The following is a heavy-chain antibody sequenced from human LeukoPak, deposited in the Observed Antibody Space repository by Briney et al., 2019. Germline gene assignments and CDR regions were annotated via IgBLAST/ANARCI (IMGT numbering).Heavy chain of an antibody. Sequence: GGSLRLSCAASGFTFDDYAMHWVRQTPGKGLEWVSSISWDSGSSVYADPVKGRFTISRDNAKNSLYLQMNSLRPEDTALYYCIKDLRLDLHFDAFDVWGQGTMVTVSS. V-gene: IGHV3-9*01. CDR3: IKDLRLDLHFDAFDV. J-gene: IGHJ3*01. CDR1: GFTFDDYA. D-gene: IGHD1-7*01. CDR2: ISWDSGSS.